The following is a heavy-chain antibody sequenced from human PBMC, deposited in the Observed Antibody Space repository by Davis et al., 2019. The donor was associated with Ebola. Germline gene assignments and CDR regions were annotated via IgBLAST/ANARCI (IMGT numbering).Heavy chain of an antibody. D-gene: IGHD1-26*01. Sequence: GESLKISCAASGFVFSSYFMSWVRRAPGKGLEWVSTLGLSADTYYADSVKGRFTISRDNSKNTLHLQMNSLRVEDTAIYYCAKDTSNIWFDIWGQGTNVTVSS. V-gene: IGHV3-23*01. CDR3: AKDTSNIWFDI. CDR1: GFVFSSYF. J-gene: IGHJ3*02. CDR2: LGLSADT.